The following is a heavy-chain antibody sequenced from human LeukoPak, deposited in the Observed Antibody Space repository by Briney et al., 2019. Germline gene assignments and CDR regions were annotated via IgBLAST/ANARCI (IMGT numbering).Heavy chain of an antibody. D-gene: IGHD3-3*01. J-gene: IGHJ6*02. V-gene: IGHV1-2*02. CDR2: INPNSGGT. Sequence: ASVKVSCKASGYTFTGYYMHWVRQAPGQGLEWMGWINPNSGGTNYAQKFQGRVTMTRDTSTSTAYMELSRLRSDDTAVYYCARDLLLEWSHTLYGMDVWGQGTTVTVSS. CDR1: GYTFTGYY. CDR3: ARDLLLEWSHTLYGMDV.